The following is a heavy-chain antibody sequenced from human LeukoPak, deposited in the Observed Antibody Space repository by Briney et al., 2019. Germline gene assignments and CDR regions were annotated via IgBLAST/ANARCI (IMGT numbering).Heavy chain of an antibody. V-gene: IGHV3-48*03. CDR3: TRRYNYDSSGYYYVRDAFDI. CDR2: ISSSGSTI. J-gene: IGHJ3*02. D-gene: IGHD3-22*01. CDR1: GFTFSSYE. Sequence: GGSLRLSCAASGFTFSSYEMNWVRQAPGKGLEWVSYISSSGSTIYYADSVKGRFTISRDNSKNTLYLQMNGLRAEDTAVYYCTRRYNYDSSGYYYVRDAFDIWGQGTMVTVSS.